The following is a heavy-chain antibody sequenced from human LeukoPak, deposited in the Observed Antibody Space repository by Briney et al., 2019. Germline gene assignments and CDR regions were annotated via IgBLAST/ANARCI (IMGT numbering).Heavy chain of an antibody. CDR1: GFTFSDYY. CDR2: ISSNGGST. Sequence: GGSLRLSCAASGFTFSDYYMSWIRQAPGKGLEYVSGISSNGGSTYYANSVKGRFTISRDNSKNTLYLQMGSLRAEDVAVYYCARVSSSSGNDYWGQGTLVTVSS. D-gene: IGHD6-6*01. CDR3: ARVSSSSGNDY. J-gene: IGHJ4*02. V-gene: IGHV3-64*01.